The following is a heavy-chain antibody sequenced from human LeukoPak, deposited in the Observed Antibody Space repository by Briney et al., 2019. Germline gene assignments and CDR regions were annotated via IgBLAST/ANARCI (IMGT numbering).Heavy chain of an antibody. CDR1: GYTFTVYY. D-gene: IGHD5-24*01. V-gene: IGHV1-2*02. CDR3: ARERGSCLQKFDY. CDR2: INTNSGGT. Sequence: ASVRVSYKGSGYTFTVYYMDWVRQAPGEGVERMGWINTNSGGTNYAQKFQGRVTITRDTSISTASMELSRLRSDDTAVYYCARERGSCLQKFDYWGQGTLVTVSS. J-gene: IGHJ4*02.